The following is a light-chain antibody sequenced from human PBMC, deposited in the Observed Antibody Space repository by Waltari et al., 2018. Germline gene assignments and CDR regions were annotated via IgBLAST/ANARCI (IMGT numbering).Light chain of an antibody. Sequence: EIVMTQSPATLSVSPGARATLSCRASQSVSSNLAWYQQKPGQAPRLLIYGASARATGIPARLSGSGSGTEFTLTISSLQSEDFAVYYCQQYNNWPLTFGGGTKVEIK. CDR3: QQYNNWPLT. V-gene: IGKV3-15*01. CDR1: QSVSSN. CDR2: GAS. J-gene: IGKJ4*01.